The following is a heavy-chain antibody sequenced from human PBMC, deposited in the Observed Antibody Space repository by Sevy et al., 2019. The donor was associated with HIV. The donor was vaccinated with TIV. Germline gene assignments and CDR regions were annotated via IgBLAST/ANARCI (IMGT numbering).Heavy chain of an antibody. CDR3: ARDYTHYDFWSGYPAGYFDY. CDR1: GYTFTSYG. CDR2: ISAYNGNT. V-gene: IGHV1-18*01. J-gene: IGHJ4*02. Sequence: ASVKVSCKASGYTFTSYGISWVRQAPGQGLEGMGWISAYNGNTNYAQKLQGRVTMTTDTSTSTAYMELRSLRSDDTAVYYCARDYTHYDFWSGYPAGYFDYWGQGTLVTVSS. D-gene: IGHD3-3*01.